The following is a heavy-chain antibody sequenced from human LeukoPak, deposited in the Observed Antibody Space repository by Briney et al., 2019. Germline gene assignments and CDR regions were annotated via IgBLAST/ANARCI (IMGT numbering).Heavy chain of an antibody. CDR1: GFTFSNYA. J-gene: IGHJ4*02. D-gene: IGHD3-9*01. Sequence: GGSLRLSCAASGFTFSNYAMSWVRQAPGKGLEWVSAVSGRDTSTYYTDSVKGRFTISRDNSKNTLYLQMNSLSAEDTAIYYCARWGDYDVLTGYYDSDYWGQGTLVTVSS. V-gene: IGHV3-23*01. CDR3: ARWGDYDVLTGYYDSDY. CDR2: VSGRDTST.